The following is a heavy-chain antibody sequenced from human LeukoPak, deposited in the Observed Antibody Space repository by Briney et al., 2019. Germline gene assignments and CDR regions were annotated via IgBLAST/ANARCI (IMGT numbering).Heavy chain of an antibody. CDR2: ISGSDGTT. Sequence: GGSLRLSCAVSTLTFSIYAMSWVRQAPGKGLEWVSGISGSDGTTYYADSVKGRFTISRDNSKNTLYLQMNGLRAEDTAVYYCAKDSAKKYDDYWGQGTLVTVSS. CDR1: TLTFSIYA. J-gene: IGHJ4*02. CDR3: AKDSAKKYDDY. V-gene: IGHV3-23*01. D-gene: IGHD2/OR15-2a*01.